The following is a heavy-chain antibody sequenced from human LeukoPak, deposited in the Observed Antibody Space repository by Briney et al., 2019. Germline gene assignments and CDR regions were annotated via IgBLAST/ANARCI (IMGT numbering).Heavy chain of an antibody. D-gene: IGHD1-26*01. V-gene: IGHV3-30*02. CDR1: GFTFSSYG. CDR2: IRYDGSNK. Sequence: PGGSLRLSCAASGFTFSSYGMHWVRQAPGKGLEWVAFIRYDGSNKYYADSVKGRFTISRDNSKNTLYLQMNSLRAEDTAVYYCAKDQGIVGATTFVYWGQGTLVTVSS. J-gene: IGHJ4*02. CDR3: AKDQGIVGATTFVY.